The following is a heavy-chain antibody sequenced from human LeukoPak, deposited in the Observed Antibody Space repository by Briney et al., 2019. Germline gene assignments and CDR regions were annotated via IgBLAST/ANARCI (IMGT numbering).Heavy chain of an antibody. CDR2: ISAYNGNT. Sequence: ASVKVSCKASGYTFTSYGISWVRQAPGQGLEWMGWISAYNGNTNYAQKLQGRVTMTTDTSTSTAYMELRGLRSDDTAVYYCARDGIDYSNPFHNGMDVWGQGTTVTVSS. D-gene: IGHD4-11*01. V-gene: IGHV1-18*01. CDR1: GYTFTSYG. J-gene: IGHJ6*02. CDR3: ARDGIDYSNPFHNGMDV.